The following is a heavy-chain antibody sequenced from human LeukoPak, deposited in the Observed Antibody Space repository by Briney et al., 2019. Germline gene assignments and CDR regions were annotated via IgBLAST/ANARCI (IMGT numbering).Heavy chain of an antibody. Sequence: PGGSLRLSCAASGFTFSSYEMNWVRQAPGKGLEWVSLISWDGGSTYYADSVKGRFTISRDNSKNSLYLQMNSLRAEDTALYYCAKDALTGPYYYYMDVWGKGTTVTVSS. CDR3: AKDALTGPYYYYMDV. CDR1: GFTFSSYE. V-gene: IGHV3-43D*03. D-gene: IGHD1-14*01. J-gene: IGHJ6*03. CDR2: ISWDGGST.